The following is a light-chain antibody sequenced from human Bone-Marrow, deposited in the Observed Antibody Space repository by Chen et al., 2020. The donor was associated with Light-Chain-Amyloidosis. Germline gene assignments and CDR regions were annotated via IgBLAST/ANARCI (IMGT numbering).Light chain of an antibody. CDR3: TSYAGGHTLPV. CDR1: SSDVGAYNY. J-gene: IGLJ2*01. CDR2: EVN. V-gene: IGLV2-8*01. Sequence: QSDLTQPHSASGSPGQSTTISCTRTSSDVGAYNYVSWYQQHPGKAPKLMSYEVNKRPSGVPDRFSGSKSGNTASLTVSGLQAEDEADYYCTSYAGGHTLPVFGVGTSLTVL.